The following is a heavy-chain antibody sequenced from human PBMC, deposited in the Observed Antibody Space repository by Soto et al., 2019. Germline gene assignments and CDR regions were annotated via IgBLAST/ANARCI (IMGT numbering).Heavy chain of an antibody. CDR3: TTVTYGSGSYYKVDY. CDR2: IKSKTDGGTT. V-gene: IGHV3-15*01. Sequence: PGGSLRLSCAASGFTFSSYAMSWVRQAPGKGLEWVGRIKSKTDGGTTDYAAPVKGRFTISRDDSKNTLYLQMNSLKTEDTAVYYCTTVTYGSGSYYKVDYWGQGTLVTVSS. CDR1: GFTFSSYA. D-gene: IGHD3-10*01. J-gene: IGHJ4*02.